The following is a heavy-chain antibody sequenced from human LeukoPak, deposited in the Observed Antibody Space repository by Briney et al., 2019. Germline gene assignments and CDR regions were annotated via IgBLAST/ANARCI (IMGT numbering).Heavy chain of an antibody. Sequence: GRSLRLSCAASGFAFSSCGMHWVRQAPGKGLEWVAFISFDGSNKYSADSVKGRFTISRDNFKNTLFLQMNTLRAEDTAIYYCVKSVSTGLGVIDFWGQGTLVSVSS. CDR3: VKSVSTGLGVIDF. CDR1: GFAFSSCG. V-gene: IGHV3-30*18. J-gene: IGHJ4*02. D-gene: IGHD3-9*01. CDR2: ISFDGSNK.